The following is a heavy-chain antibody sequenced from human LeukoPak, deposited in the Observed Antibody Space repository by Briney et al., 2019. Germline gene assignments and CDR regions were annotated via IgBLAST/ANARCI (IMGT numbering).Heavy chain of an antibody. CDR2: IYYSVST. Sequence: PSETLSLTCTVSSGSIRSSSYYWGWVRQPTGKGLEWIASIYYSVSTYYNPSLKSRVTISVNTSKIQLSLKLSSVTASDTAVYYCASGRDGNKSAFDYWGQGTLVTVSS. CDR3: ASGRDGNKSAFDY. J-gene: IGHJ4*02. V-gene: IGHV4-39*01. D-gene: IGHD5-24*01. CDR1: SGSIRSSSYY.